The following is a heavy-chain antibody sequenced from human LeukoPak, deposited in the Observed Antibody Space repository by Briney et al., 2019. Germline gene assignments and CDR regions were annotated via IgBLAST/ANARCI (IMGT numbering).Heavy chain of an antibody. CDR2: VYYSGST. CDR1: GGSISSYY. J-gene: IGHJ2*01. D-gene: IGHD4-17*01. CDR3: ARGDYGDYSFYWYFDL. Sequence: PSETLSLTCTVSGGSISSYYWSWIRQPPGKGLEWIGYVYYSGSTNYNPSLKNRVTISVDTSKNHFSLKLSSVTAADTAVYYCARGDYGDYSFYWYFDLWGRGTLVTVSS. V-gene: IGHV4-59*01.